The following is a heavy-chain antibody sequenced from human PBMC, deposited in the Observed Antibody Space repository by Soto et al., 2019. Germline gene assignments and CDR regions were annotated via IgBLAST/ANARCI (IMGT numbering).Heavy chain of an antibody. D-gene: IGHD3-9*01. CDR1: GGSISSYY. CDR3: ARTVLGPDLLADSFVDYYYYMDV. Sequence: SETLSLTCTVSGGSISSYYWSWIRQPPGKGLKWIGYVYYTGSTSYNPALKRRVTISADSSRGQFSLRLNSVTAADTAVYYCARTVLGPDLLADSFVDYYYYMDVWGQGTTVTVSS. J-gene: IGHJ6*03. CDR2: VYYTGST. V-gene: IGHV4-59*08.